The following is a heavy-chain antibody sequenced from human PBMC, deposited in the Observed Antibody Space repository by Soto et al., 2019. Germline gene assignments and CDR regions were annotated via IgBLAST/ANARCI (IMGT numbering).Heavy chain of an antibody. J-gene: IGHJ3*01. Sequence: QVQLIQSEAEVKKPGSSVRVSCTASGGIFGSHGFSWVRQAHGQRREWVGGFIPIFRTLTYTEKFQARVRIAADESTNTVYLDLSSRTSEDTAVYYCVRDRRIYYSDPHDEFVASDYEVWGQGTMVSVSS. D-gene: IGHD3-22*01. CDR1: GGIFGSHG. CDR3: VRDRRIYYSDPHDEFVASDYEV. CDR2: FIPIFRTL. V-gene: IGHV1-69*01.